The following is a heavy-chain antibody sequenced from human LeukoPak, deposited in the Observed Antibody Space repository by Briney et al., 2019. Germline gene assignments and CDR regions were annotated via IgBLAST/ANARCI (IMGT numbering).Heavy chain of an antibody. CDR2: IKQDGSEK. CDR1: GFDFSNYW. J-gene: IGHJ4*02. D-gene: IGHD5-18*01. Sequence: GGSLRLSCTASGFDFSNYWMSWVRQAPGKGLEWVANIKQDGSEKYYVDSVKGRFTISRDNAKNSVYMQMNSLRAEDTAVYFCARDRWGYSYGGDWGQGTLVTVSS. CDR3: ARDRWGYSYGGD. V-gene: IGHV3-7*01.